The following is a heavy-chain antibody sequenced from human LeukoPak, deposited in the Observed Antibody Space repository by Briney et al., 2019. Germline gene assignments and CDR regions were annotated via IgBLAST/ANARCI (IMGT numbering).Heavy chain of an antibody. CDR2: IKPDESEK. V-gene: IGHV3-7*01. J-gene: IGHJ3*02. Sequence: GGSLRLSCAASGFIFSNYAMSWVRQAPGQRLEWVANIKPDESEKHHADSVKGRFTISRDNAKNSLYLQMDILRAEDTAVYYCAKGQWGATNAFDIWGQGTLVTVSS. CDR3: AKGQWGATNAFDI. CDR1: GFIFSNYA. D-gene: IGHD6-19*01.